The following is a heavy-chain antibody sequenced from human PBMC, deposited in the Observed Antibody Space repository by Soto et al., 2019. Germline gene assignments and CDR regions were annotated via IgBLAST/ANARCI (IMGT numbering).Heavy chain of an antibody. J-gene: IGHJ4*02. CDR3: ARGGLLEAYSYGLLGY. CDR2: IFSSGST. Sequence: PSETLSLTCTVSGGSIRSHYWNWIRQPPGKGLEWIGYIFSSGSTKYNPSLRSRVAISIDTSKNQFSLSLSSMTAADTAVYYCARGGLLEAYSYGLLGYWGTGSLVTVSS. CDR1: GGSIRSHY. V-gene: IGHV4-59*11. D-gene: IGHD5-18*01.